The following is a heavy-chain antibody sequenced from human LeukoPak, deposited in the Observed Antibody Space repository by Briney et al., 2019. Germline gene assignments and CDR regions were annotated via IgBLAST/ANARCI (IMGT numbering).Heavy chain of an antibody. Sequence: SETLSLTCTVSGGSISSYYWSWIRQPAGKGLEWIGRIYTSGSTNYNPSLKSRVTMSVDTSKSQFSLKLSSVTAADTAVYYCARDSTTVTPIDHGMDVWGQGTTVTVSS. CDR3: ARDSTTVTPIDHGMDV. J-gene: IGHJ6*02. CDR2: IYTSGST. CDR1: GGSISSYY. D-gene: IGHD4-11*01. V-gene: IGHV4-4*07.